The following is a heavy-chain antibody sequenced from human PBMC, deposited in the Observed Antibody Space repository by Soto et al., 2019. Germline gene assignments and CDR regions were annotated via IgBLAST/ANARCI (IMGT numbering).Heavy chain of an antibody. CDR2: ISAYNGNT. J-gene: IGHJ1*01. Sequence: QVQLVQSGAEVKKPGASVKVSCKASGYTFTSYGISWVRQAPGQGLEWMGWISAYNGNTNYAQKLQGRGTMTTDNSTGTAYLGLGSLRFGDTAVYYCARGRRVLLSPPTPFENWGQGTLVTVSS. V-gene: IGHV1-18*01. CDR1: GYTFTSYG. CDR3: ARGRRVLLSPPTPFEN. D-gene: IGHD3-10*01.